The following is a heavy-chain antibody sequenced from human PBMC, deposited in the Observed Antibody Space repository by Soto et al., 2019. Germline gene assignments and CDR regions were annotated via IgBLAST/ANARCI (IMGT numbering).Heavy chain of an antibody. CDR3: TTVGYGDFSQTHFDY. D-gene: IGHD4-17*01. Sequence: PGGSLRLSCTASGFTFGDYAMSWVRQAPGKGLEWVGRIKSKTDGGTTDYAAPVKGRSTISRDDSKNTLYLQMNSLKTEDTAVYYCTTVGYGDFSQTHFDYWGQGTLVTVSS. CDR2: IKSKTDGGTT. J-gene: IGHJ4*02. V-gene: IGHV3-15*01. CDR1: GFTFGDYA.